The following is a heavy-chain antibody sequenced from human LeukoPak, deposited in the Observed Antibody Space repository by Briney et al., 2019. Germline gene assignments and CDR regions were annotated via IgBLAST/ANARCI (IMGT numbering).Heavy chain of an antibody. V-gene: IGHV3-23*01. CDR3: AKGSYYDSSGSFYFDY. CDR1: GFTFNSYA. CDR2: ISGSGDNT. Sequence: PGGSLRLSCAASGFTFNSYAMSWVRQAPGKGLEWVSGISGSGDNTYYADSVKGRFTISRDNSKNTLYVQVNSLETEDTAAYYCAKGSYYDSSGSFYFDYWGQGTLVTVSS. D-gene: IGHD3-22*01. J-gene: IGHJ4*02.